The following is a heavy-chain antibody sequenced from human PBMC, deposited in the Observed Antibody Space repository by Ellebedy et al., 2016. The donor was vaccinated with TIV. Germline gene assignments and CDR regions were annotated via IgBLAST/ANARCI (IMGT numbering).Heavy chain of an antibody. CDR2: ISHTGSRT. CDR1: GFTFNSYA. D-gene: IGHD6-19*01. CDR3: AKGRGGGSDSSAPRYYFDS. J-gene: IGHJ4*02. Sequence: PGGSLRLSCAASGFTFNSYAMSWVRQAPGKGLEWVSTISHTGSRTYYATSVEGRFIISRDNSKRTLYLQMNSLRAEDTAVYYCAKGRGGGSDSSAPRYYFDSWGLGTLVTVSS. V-gene: IGHV3-23*01.